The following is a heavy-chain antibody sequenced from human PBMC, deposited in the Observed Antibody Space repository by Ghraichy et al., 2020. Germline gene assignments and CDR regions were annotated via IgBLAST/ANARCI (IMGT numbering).Heavy chain of an antibody. D-gene: IGHD3-3*01. CDR1: GFTFSSYA. V-gene: IGHV3-23*01. CDR3: ARHLYDFWSGYYTVGFDY. J-gene: IGHJ4*02. Sequence: LSLTCAASGFTFSSYAMSWVRQAPGKGLEWVSAISGSGGSTYYADSVKGRFTISRDNSKNTLYLQMNSLRAEDTAVYYCARHLYDFWSGYYTVGFDYWGQGTLVTVSS. CDR2: ISGSGGST.